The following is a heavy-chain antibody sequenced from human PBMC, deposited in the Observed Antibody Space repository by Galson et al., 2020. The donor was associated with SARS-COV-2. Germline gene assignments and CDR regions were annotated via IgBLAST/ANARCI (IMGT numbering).Heavy chain of an antibody. J-gene: IGHJ4*02. CDR3: VRDPGDYYGSGSYYMN. V-gene: IGHV1-69*13. CDR2: IIPIFGTA. D-gene: IGHD3-10*01. CDR1: GGTFSSYA. Sequence: SVKVSCKASGGTFSSYAISWVRQAPGQGLEWMGGIIPIFGTANYAQKFQGRVTITADESTSTAYMELSSLRSEDTAVYYCVRDPGDYYGSGSYYMNGGQGTLVTVSS.